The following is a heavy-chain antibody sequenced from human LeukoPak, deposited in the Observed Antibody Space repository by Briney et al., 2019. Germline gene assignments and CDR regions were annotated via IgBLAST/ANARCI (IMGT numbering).Heavy chain of an antibody. D-gene: IGHD3-3*01. CDR2: IYYSGTT. J-gene: IGHJ6*03. CDR1: GASISSNY. V-gene: IGHV4-59*01. CDR3: ASTYYDFWSGAPDYYYYYMDV. Sequence: PSETLSLTCSVSGASISSNYWTWIRQPPGEGLEWIGNIYYSGTTNYNPSLKSRVTISVDQSKKQFSLNLISVTAADTAVYYCASTYYDFWSGAPDYYYYYMDVWGKGTTVTVSS.